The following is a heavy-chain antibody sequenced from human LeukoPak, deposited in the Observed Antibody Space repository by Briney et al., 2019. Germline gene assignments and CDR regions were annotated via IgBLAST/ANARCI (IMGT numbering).Heavy chain of an antibody. V-gene: IGHV3-30*10. CDR1: GFAFSSXA. CDR3: ARDMRISATWAFDY. J-gene: IGHJ4*02. Sequence: PXRSXXXXXXASGFAFSSXAXXXVRXAPGKGXXXXAXISYDGSNKYYTDSMKGRFTISRDNSKNTLYLQMNSLRAEDTAVYYCARDMRISATWAFDYWGQGTLVTVSS. CDR2: ISYDGSNK. D-gene: IGHD1-26*01.